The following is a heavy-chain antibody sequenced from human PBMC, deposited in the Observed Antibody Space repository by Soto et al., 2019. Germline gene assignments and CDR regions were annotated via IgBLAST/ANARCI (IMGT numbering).Heavy chain of an antibody. CDR1: GFTFSNAW. D-gene: IGHD3-22*01. CDR2: IKSKTDGGTT. J-gene: IGHJ4*02. CDR3: TTTDYYYDSSGYIDTDY. V-gene: IGHV3-15*01. Sequence: PRGSLRLSCAASGFTFSNAWMSWVRQAPGKGLEWVGRIKSKTDGGTTDYAAPVKGRFTISRDDSKNTLYLQMNSLKTEDTAVYYCTTTDYYYDSSGYIDTDYWGQGTLVTVSS.